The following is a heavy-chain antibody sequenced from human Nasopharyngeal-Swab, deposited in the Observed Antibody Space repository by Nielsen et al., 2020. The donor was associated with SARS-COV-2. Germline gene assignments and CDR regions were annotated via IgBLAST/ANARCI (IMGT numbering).Heavy chain of an antibody. CDR3: ARDVGGRDNY. Sequence: GSLRLSCSASGFSFSRNAMHWVRQSPGKGLLWVSRIDTDGAITNYADSVKGRFTISRDNAKNTLYLQMNSLRADDTAVYYCARDVGGRDNYWGQGALVTVSS. D-gene: IGHD2-15*01. CDR1: GFSFSRNA. V-gene: IGHV3-74*01. J-gene: IGHJ4*02. CDR2: IDTDGAIT.